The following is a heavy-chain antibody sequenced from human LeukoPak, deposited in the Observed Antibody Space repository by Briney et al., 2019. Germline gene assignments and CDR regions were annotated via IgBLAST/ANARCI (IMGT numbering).Heavy chain of an antibody. Sequence: SETLSPTCTVSGGSISSYYWSWIRQPPGKGLEWIGYIYHTGNTDYNPSLRGRVTISLDTSKSHFTLYLSSVTAADTAVYYCARHPFSNPFDFWGRGTLVTVSS. V-gene: IGHV4-59*08. J-gene: IGHJ4*02. CDR2: IYHTGNT. CDR3: ARHPFSNPFDF. CDR1: GGSISSYY. D-gene: IGHD2/OR15-2a*01.